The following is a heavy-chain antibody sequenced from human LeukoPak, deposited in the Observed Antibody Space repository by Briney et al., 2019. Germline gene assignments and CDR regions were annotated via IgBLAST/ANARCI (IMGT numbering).Heavy chain of an antibody. D-gene: IGHD3-22*01. CDR3: AKSPYDSSGYLNY. J-gene: IGHJ4*02. V-gene: IGHV3-9*01. Sequence: GGSLRLSCAASGFTFDDYAMHWVRQVPGKGLEWVSGISWNSGSIGYADSVKGRFTISRDNAKNSLYLQMNSLRAEDAALYYCAKSPYDSSGYLNYWGQGTLVTVSS. CDR1: GFTFDDYA. CDR2: ISWNSGSI.